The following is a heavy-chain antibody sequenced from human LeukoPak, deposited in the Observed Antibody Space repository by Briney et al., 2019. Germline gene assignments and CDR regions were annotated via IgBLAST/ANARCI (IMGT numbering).Heavy chain of an antibody. CDR1: GFTVSSNY. CDR2: IYSGGST. D-gene: IGHD5-18*01. Sequence: GGSLRLSCAASGFTVSSNYMSWVRQAPGKGLEWVSVIYSGGSTYYADSVKGRFTISRDNSKNTLYLQMNSLRAEDTAVYYCARDVGYSYGIGYYFDYWGQGTLVSVSS. J-gene: IGHJ4*02. CDR3: ARDVGYSYGIGYYFDY. V-gene: IGHV3-66*01.